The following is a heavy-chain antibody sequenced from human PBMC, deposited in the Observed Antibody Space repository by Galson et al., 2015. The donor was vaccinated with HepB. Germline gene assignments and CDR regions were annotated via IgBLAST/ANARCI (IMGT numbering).Heavy chain of an antibody. J-gene: IGHJ6*02. CDR2: IYTSGST. D-gene: IGHD3-3*01. CDR1: GGSISSGSYY. CDR3: ARDRVDFWSGYYTGMDV. V-gene: IGHV4-61*02. Sequence: TLSLTCTVSGGSISSGSYYWSWIRQPAGKGLEWIGRIYTSGSTNYNPSLKSRVTISVDTSKNQFSLKLSSVTAADTAVYYCARDRVDFWSGYYTGMDVWGQGTTVTVSS.